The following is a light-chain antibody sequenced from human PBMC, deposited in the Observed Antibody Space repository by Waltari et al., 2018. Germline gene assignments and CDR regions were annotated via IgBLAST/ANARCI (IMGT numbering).Light chain of an antibody. CDR3: QQYYSYPD. J-gene: IGKJ4*01. CDR1: QDISNS. V-gene: IGKV1-NL1*01. Sequence: DIQMTQSPSSLSASVGDRVTFTCRASQDISNSLAWYQQKPGKAPKLLLYAASTLEGGVPSRFSGSGSGTDYTLTISSLQPDDFATYYCQQYYSYPDFGGGTKVEIK. CDR2: AAS.